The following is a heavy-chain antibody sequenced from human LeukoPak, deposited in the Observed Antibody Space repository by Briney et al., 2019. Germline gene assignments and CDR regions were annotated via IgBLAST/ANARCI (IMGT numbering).Heavy chain of an antibody. J-gene: IGHJ2*01. Sequence: PSETLSLTCTVSGGSISSSSYYWGWIRQPPGKGLEWIGSIYYSGITHYNPSLKSRVTISIDTSNNQFSLSLSSVTAADTALYYCARAYHNWYFDLWGRGTLVTVSS. CDR2: IYYSGIT. CDR3: ARAYHNWYFDL. V-gene: IGHV4-39*07. CDR1: GGSISSSSYY. D-gene: IGHD2-2*01.